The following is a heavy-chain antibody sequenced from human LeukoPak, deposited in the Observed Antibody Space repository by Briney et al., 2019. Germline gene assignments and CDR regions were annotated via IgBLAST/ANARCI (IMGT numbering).Heavy chain of an antibody. D-gene: IGHD2-21*02. CDR1: GFTFSSYA. CDR3: AKDPSTIVGVTPYYFDY. J-gene: IGHJ4*02. Sequence: GGSLRLSCAASGFTFSSYAMSWARQAPGKGLEWVSAISGSGGSTYYADSVKGRFTISRDNSKNTLYLQMNSLRAVDTAVYYCAKDPSTIVGVTPYYFDYWGQGTLVTVSS. V-gene: IGHV3-23*01. CDR2: ISGSGGST.